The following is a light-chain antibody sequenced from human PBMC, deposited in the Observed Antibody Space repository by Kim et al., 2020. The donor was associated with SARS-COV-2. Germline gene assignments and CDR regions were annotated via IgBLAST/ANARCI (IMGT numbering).Light chain of an antibody. J-gene: IGLJ2*01. Sequence: TLACTPTRANSTDSYVQWYQQRLGSAPTIVIYEDTERRSGVAARCSGSIDTSASSASLTISGLKTEDEADYYCQSYDISNVIFGGGTQLTVL. V-gene: IGLV6-57*03. CDR1: RANSTDSY. CDR3: QSYDISNVI. CDR2: EDT.